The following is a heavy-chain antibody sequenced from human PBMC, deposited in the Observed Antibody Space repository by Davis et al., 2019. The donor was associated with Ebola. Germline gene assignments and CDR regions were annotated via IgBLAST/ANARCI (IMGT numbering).Heavy chain of an antibody. Sequence: PGGSLRLSCAASGFTFSSYSMNWVRQAPGKGLEWVSSISSSSSYIYYADSVKGRFTISRDNAKNSLYLQMNSLRAEDTAVYYCARDNRDYDFWSGPNGDIWGQGTMVTVSS. J-gene: IGHJ3*02. D-gene: IGHD3-3*01. V-gene: IGHV3-21*01. CDR3: ARDNRDYDFWSGPNGDI. CDR2: ISSSSSYI. CDR1: GFTFSSYS.